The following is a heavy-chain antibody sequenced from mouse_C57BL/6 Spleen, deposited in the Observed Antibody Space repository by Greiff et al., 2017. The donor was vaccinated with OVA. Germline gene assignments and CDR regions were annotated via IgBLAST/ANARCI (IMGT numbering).Heavy chain of an antibody. CDR2: IYPGDGDT. CDR3: AIHYYGSSYDY. D-gene: IGHD1-1*01. CDR1: GYAFSSSW. Sequence: QVQLKESGPELVKPGASVKISCKASGYAFSSSWMNWVKQRPGKGLEWIGRIYPGDGDTNYNGKFKGKATLTADKSSSTAYMQLSSLTSEDSAVYFCAIHYYGSSYDYWGQGTTLTVSS. V-gene: IGHV1-82*01. J-gene: IGHJ2*01.